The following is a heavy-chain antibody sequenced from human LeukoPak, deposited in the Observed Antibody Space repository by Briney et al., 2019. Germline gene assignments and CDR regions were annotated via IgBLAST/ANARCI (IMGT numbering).Heavy chain of an antibody. Sequence: GGSLRLSCEASGFSFRSYAMTWVRQAPGKGLEWVSTIDDSGANTYHADSVKGRFTISRDNSKNTLYLQMNGLRVEDTAVYYCVREGPRGLAFDIWGQGTMVTVSS. J-gene: IGHJ3*02. CDR2: IDDSGANT. D-gene: IGHD3/OR15-3a*01. V-gene: IGHV3-23*01. CDR1: GFSFRSYA. CDR3: VREGPRGLAFDI.